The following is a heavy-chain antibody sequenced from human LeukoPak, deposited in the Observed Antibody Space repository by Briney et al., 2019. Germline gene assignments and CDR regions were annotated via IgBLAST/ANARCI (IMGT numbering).Heavy chain of an antibody. CDR3: ARNKKGGRYTYGHDY. CDR1: GFTFSSYS. D-gene: IGHD5-18*01. Sequence: PGGSLRLSCAASGFTFSSYSMNWVRQAPGKGLEWVSSISSSSSYIYYADSVKGRFTISRDNAKNSLYLQMNSLRAEDTAVYYCARNKKGGRYTYGHDYWGQGTLVTVSS. V-gene: IGHV3-21*01. J-gene: IGHJ4*02. CDR2: ISSSSSYI.